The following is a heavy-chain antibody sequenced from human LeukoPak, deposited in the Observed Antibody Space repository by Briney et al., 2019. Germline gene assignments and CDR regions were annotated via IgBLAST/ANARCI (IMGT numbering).Heavy chain of an antibody. Sequence: KTSETLSLTCAVYGGSFSGYYWSWIRQPAGKGLEWIGRIHRSGSTAYNPSVKSRVTISVDTSKNQFSLKLNSVTAADTAVYYCARGGFLVQNHFDPWGQGTLVTVSS. J-gene: IGHJ5*02. CDR3: ARGGFLVQNHFDP. CDR2: IHRSGST. V-gene: IGHV4-59*10. D-gene: IGHD3-3*01. CDR1: GGSFSGYY.